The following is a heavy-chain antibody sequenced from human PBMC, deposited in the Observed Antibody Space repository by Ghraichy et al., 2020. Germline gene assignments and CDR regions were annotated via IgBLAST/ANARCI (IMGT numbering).Heavy chain of an antibody. J-gene: IGHJ4*02. Sequence: GGSLRLSCAASGFTCSSHAMSWVRQAPGKGLEWVAGITGSGGSTYYANFVKGRFTISRDNSNNALYLQMNSLRVEDTAMYYCAKKLDWGQGTLVTVSS. CDR2: ITGSGGST. CDR1: GFTCSSHA. D-gene: IGHD3-3*02. V-gene: IGHV3-23*01. CDR3: AKKLD.